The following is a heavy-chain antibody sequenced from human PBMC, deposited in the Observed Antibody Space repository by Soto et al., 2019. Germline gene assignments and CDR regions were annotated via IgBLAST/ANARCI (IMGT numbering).Heavy chain of an antibody. CDR3: ARNKAGAPPYYYYGMDV. CDR1: GFTFSSYA. J-gene: IGHJ6*02. D-gene: IGHD6-13*01. Sequence: SLRLSCAASGFTFSSYAMHWVRQAPGKGLEWVAVISYDGSNKYYADSVKGRFTISRDNSKNTLYLQMNSLRAEDTAVYYCARNKAGAPPYYYYGMDVWGQGTTVTISS. V-gene: IGHV3-30-3*01. CDR2: ISYDGSNK.